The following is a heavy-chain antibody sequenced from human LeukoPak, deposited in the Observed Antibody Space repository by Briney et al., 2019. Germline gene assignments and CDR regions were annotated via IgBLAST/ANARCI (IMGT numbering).Heavy chain of an antibody. CDR1: GFTFDDYA. CDR2: ISWNSGRI. CDR3: ARTRTDFVGYYFDY. J-gene: IGHJ4*02. D-gene: IGHD3/OR15-3a*01. Sequence: GGSLRLSCAASGFTFDDYAMHWVRQAPGKGLEWVSGISWNSGRIGYADSVKGRFTISRDNSKNTLYLQMNSLRAEDTAVYYCARTRTDFVGYYFDYWGQGTLVTVSS. V-gene: IGHV3-9*01.